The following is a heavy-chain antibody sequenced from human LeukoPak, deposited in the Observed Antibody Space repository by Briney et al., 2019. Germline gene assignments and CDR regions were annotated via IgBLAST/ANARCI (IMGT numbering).Heavy chain of an antibody. CDR3: TTVVFFQSYDFWSGYHEY. J-gene: IGHJ4*02. CDR1: GLTFSNAW. CDR2: IKSKTDGGTT. Sequence: GGSLRLSCAASGLTFSNAWMSWVRQAPGKGLEWTGRIKSKTDGGTTDHAAPEKGRFPISRDASNTTLYLQINSLNTEDTPVYYCTTVVFFQSYDFWSGYHEYWGQGTLVTVSS. D-gene: IGHD3-3*01. V-gene: IGHV3-15*01.